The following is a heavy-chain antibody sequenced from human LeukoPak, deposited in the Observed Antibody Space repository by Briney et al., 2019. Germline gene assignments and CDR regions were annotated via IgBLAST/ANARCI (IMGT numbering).Heavy chain of an antibody. CDR1: GGSFSGYY. D-gene: IGHD1-1*01. CDR3: ARRGSTTQPFDY. J-gene: IGHJ4*02. Sequence: PSETLSLTCAVYGGSFSGYYWGWIRQPPGKGLEWIGEINHSGSTNYNPSLKSRVTISVDTSKNQFSLKLSSVTAADTAVYYCARRGSTTQPFDYWGQGTLVTVSS. CDR2: INHSGST. V-gene: IGHV4-34*01.